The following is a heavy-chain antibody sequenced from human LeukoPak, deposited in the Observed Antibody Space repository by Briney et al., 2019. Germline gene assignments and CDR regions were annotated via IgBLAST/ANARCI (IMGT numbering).Heavy chain of an antibody. CDR3: ARDEPRYSSSWADAFDI. V-gene: IGHV4-61*02. CDR1: GGSISSGSYY. J-gene: IGHJ3*02. Sequence: PSQTLSLTCTVSGGSISSGSYYWSWIRQPAGKGLEWIGRIYTSGSTNYNPSLKSRVTISVDTSKNQFSLKLSSVTAADTAVYYCARDEPRYSSSWADAFDIWGQGTMVTVSS. CDR2: IYTSGST. D-gene: IGHD6-13*01.